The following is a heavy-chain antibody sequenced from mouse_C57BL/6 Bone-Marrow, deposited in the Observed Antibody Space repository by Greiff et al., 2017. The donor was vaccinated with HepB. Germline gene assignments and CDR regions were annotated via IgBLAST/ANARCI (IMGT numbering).Heavy chain of an antibody. Sequence: VQLQQSGAELVRPGASVTLSCKASGYTFTDYEMHWVKQTPVHGLEWIGAIDPETGSTAYNQKFKGKAILTADKSSSTAYMELRSLTSEDSAVYYCTRTTVVATRAMDYWGQGTSVTVSS. D-gene: IGHD1-1*01. CDR3: TRTTVVATRAMDY. J-gene: IGHJ4*01. CDR1: GYTFTDYE. CDR2: IDPETGST. V-gene: IGHV1-15*01.